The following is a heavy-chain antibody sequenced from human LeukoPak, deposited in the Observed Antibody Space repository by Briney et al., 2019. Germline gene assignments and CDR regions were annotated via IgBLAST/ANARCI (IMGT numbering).Heavy chain of an antibody. V-gene: IGHV1-2*06. CDR3: ARADYYGSGRYNY. CDR2: INPNSGGT. CDR1: GYTFTGYY. D-gene: IGHD3-10*01. Sequence: ASVKVSCKASGYTFTGYYMHWVRQAPGQGLEWMGRINPNSGGTNYAQKFQGRVTMTRDTSISTAYMELSRLRSDDTAVYYCARADYYGSGRYNYWGQGTLVTVSS. J-gene: IGHJ4*02.